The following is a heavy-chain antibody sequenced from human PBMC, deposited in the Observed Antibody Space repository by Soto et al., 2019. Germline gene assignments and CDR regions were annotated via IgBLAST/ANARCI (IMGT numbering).Heavy chain of an antibody. Sequence: EVQLVESGGGLVQPGRSLRLSCAASGFTFDDYAMPWVRQAPGKGLEWVSGISWNRGSIGYADSVKGRFTISRDNAKNSLYLQMNSLRAEDTALYYCAKHIEPGGDLGYYGMYVWGQGTTVTVSS. J-gene: IGHJ6*02. CDR2: ISWNRGSI. V-gene: IGHV3-9*01. CDR1: GFTFDDYA. CDR3: AKHIEPGGDLGYYGMYV. D-gene: IGHD2-21*02.